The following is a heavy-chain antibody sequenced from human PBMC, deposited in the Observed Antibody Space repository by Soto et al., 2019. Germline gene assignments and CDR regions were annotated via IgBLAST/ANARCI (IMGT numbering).Heavy chain of an antibody. D-gene: IGHD1-26*01. J-gene: IGHJ6*02. CDR1: GFDFSSYG. CDR3: AREPVGPDYTMDV. Sequence: QMQLVESGGGVVQPGTSLRLSCAASGFDFSSYGMHWVRQTPGKGLEWVAVLGFDGGGRYYADSVKGRFTISRENSKKMLYLQMDSLRAGDTALYYCAREPVGPDYTMDVWGQGTTVTVSS. CDR2: LGFDGGGR. V-gene: IGHV3-33*01.